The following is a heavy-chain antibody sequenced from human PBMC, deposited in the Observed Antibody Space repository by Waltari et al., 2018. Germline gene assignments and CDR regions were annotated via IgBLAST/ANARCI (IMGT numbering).Heavy chain of an antibody. CDR3: AKDQAGY. CDR2: IYSGGST. J-gene: IGHJ4*02. CDR1: GFTFSSYA. Sequence: EVQLLESGGGLVQPGGSLRLSCAASGFTFSSYAMSWVRQAPGKGLEWFSVIYSGGSTYYADSVKGRFTISRDNSKNTLYLQMNSLRAEDTAVYYCAKDQAGYWGQGTLVTVSS. V-gene: IGHV3-23*03.